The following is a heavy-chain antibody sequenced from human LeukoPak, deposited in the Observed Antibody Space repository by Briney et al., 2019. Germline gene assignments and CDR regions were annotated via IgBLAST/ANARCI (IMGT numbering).Heavy chain of an antibody. CDR2: IGPGGGDT. CDR1: GFTFSTYA. CDR3: AKYCGGDCFRNFDF. V-gene: IGHV3-23*01. Sequence: GGSLRLSCAASGFTFSTYAMTWVRQAPGKGLEWVTLIGPGGGDTRYAESVEGRFTISRDNSKNTLYLQMNSLRAEDTAVYYCAKYCGGDCFRNFDFWGQGTLVTVSS. J-gene: IGHJ4*02. D-gene: IGHD2-21*02.